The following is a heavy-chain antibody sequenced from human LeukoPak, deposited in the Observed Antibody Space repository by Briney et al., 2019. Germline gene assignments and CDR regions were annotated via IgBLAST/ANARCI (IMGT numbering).Heavy chain of an antibody. J-gene: IGHJ5*02. D-gene: IGHD6-6*01. CDR2: ISAYNGNT. CDR3: ARVVAARPRPWFDP. Sequence: ASVKVSCKASGYTFTSYGISWVRQAPGQGLEWMGWISAYNGNTNYAQKLQGRVTMTTDTSTSTAYMELRSLRSDDTAVYYCARVVAARPRPWFDPWGQGTLVTVSS. V-gene: IGHV1-18*01. CDR1: GYTFTSYG.